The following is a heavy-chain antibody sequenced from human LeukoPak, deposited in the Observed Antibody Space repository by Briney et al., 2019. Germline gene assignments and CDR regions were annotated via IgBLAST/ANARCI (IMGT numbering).Heavy chain of an antibody. CDR3: AGDRRSRPKNYYYYYYMDV. CDR1: GLTVSSNY. CDR2: IYSGGST. Sequence: GGSLRLSCAASGLTVSSNYMSWVRQAPGKGLEWVSVIYSGGSTYYADSVKGRFTISRDNSKNTLYLQMNSLRAEDTAVYYCAGDRRSRPKNYYYYYYMDVWGKGTTVTVSS. J-gene: IGHJ6*03. V-gene: IGHV3-53*01. D-gene: IGHD6-13*01.